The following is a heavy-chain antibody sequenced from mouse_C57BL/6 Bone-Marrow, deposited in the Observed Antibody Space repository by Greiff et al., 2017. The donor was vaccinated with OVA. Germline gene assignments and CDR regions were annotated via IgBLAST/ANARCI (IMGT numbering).Heavy chain of an antibody. D-gene: IGHD1-1*01. CDR3: ARGAITTVVAPYWYFDV. V-gene: IGHV1-81*01. CDR1: GYTFTSYG. CDR2: IYPRSGNT. Sequence: VKLQESGAELARPGASVKLSCKASGYTFTSYGISWVKQRTGQGLEWIGEIYPRSGNTYYNEKFKGKATLTADKSSSTAYMELRSLTSEDSAVYFCARGAITTVVAPYWYFDVWGTGTTVTVSS. J-gene: IGHJ1*03.